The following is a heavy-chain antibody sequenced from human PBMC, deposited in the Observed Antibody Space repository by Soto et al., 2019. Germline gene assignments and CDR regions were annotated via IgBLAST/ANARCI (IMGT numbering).Heavy chain of an antibody. V-gene: IGHV2-5*02. J-gene: IGHJ4*02. D-gene: IGHD3-3*01. CDR1: GFSLTTSGVG. Sequence: QITLNESGPTQVKPRQTLTLTCTFSGFSLTTSGVGVGWIRQSPGKAPEWLALIYWDDDKRYSPSLKSRLTITKDTSKXXVVLTMAXXXXXXTATYYCAHRVLRTVFGLVTTTAIYFDFWGQGTPVAVSS. CDR3: AHRVLRTVFGLVTTTAIYFDF. CDR2: IYWDDDK.